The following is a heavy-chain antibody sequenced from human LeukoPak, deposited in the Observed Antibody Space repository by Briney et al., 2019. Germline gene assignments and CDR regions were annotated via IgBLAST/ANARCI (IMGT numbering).Heavy chain of an antibody. CDR1: GFTFSDYY. V-gene: IGHV3-11*04. CDR3: ARYISWWDV. CDR2: IGRSGTTI. D-gene: IGHD6-13*01. Sequence: GGSLRLSCAASGFTFSDYYMSWIRQVPGKGLEWVSYIGRSGTTIHYADSVKGRFTISRDNAKNSLYLQMNSLRAEDTAVYYCARYISWWDVWGKGTTVTISS. J-gene: IGHJ6*04.